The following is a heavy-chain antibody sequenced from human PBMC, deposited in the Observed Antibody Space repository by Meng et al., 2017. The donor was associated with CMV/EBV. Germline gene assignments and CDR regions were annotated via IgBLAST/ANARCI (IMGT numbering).Heavy chain of an antibody. CDR2: ITWNNQTV. CDR3: ARRESTSCYRSCGMDV. J-gene: IGHJ6*02. D-gene: IGHD2-2*02. V-gene: IGHV3-9*01. Sequence: GGSLRLSCAASEFIFEDYAMHWVRQTPGKGLEWVSGITWNNQTVGYADSVKGRFTISRDHAKNSLFLQMDSLRVEDTALYFCARRESTSCYRSCGMDVWGQGTTVTVSS. CDR1: EFIFEDYA.